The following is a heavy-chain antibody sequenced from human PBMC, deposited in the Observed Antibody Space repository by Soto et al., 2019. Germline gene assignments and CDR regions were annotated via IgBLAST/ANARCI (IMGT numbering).Heavy chain of an antibody. V-gene: IGHV3-30*18. D-gene: IGHD3-22*01. J-gene: IGHJ6*02. Sequence: QVQLVESGGGVVQPGGSLTLSCAASGFTFSDYGMHLVRQAPGKWLEWLTFISFDEAKDKYYSAPVRGRFSISRDNSKNTLSLQMNILRSEDTAVYYCAKGTYGGSAPYDYGMDVWGQGTTVTV. CDR3: AKGTYGGSAPYDYGMDV. CDR1: GFTFSDYG. CDR2: ISFDEAKDK.